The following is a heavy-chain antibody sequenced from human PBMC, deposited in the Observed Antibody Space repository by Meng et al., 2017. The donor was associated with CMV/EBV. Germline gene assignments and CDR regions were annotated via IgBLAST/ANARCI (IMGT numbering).Heavy chain of an antibody. V-gene: IGHV3-21*01. CDR2: ISSSSSYI. CDR1: GFTFSSYS. D-gene: IGHD5-12*01. J-gene: IGHJ6*02. CDR3: ARDRVYSGYDFSQLPYYYYGMDV. Sequence: GGSLRLSCAASGFTFSSYSMNWVRQAPGKGLEWVSSISSSSSYIYYADSVKGRFTISRDNAKNSLYLQMNSLRAEDTAVYYCARDRVYSGYDFSQLPYYYYGMDVWGQGTTVTVSS.